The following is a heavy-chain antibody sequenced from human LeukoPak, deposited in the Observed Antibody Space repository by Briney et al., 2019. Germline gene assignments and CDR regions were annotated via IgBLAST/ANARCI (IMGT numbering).Heavy chain of an antibody. J-gene: IGHJ3*02. V-gene: IGHV4-59*08. D-gene: IGHD3-22*01. CDR1: GGSISGYY. CDR2: IYYSGST. CDR3: ARRGSDRAAFDI. Sequence: SETLSLTCTVSGGSISGYYWSWIRQPPGKGLEWIGYIYYSGSTNYKPSPKSRVTISGDTSKNQYSLRLTSVTAADTAVYYCARRGSDRAAFDIWGQGTMVTVSS.